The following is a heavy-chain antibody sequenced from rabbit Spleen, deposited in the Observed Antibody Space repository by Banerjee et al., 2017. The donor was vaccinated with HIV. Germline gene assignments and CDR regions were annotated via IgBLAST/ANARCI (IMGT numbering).Heavy chain of an antibody. J-gene: IGHJ6*01. CDR3: ARDVGTSFSTYGMDL. D-gene: IGHD8-1*01. Sequence: QEQLEESGGDLVKPEGSLTLTCTASGFSFSSSYWICWVRQAPGQGLEWIACIDTGSSGSTYSATWAKGRFTISKTSSTTVTLQMTSLTAADTATYFCARDVGTSFSTYGMDLWGPGTLVTVS. CDR2: IDTGSSGST. V-gene: IGHV1S45*01. CDR1: GFSFSSSYW.